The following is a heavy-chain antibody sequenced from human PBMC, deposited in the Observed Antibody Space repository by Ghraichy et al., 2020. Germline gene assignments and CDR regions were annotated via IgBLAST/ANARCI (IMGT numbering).Heavy chain of an antibody. J-gene: IGHJ6*02. CDR2: INHSGST. D-gene: IGHD2-2*01. CDR1: GGSFSGYY. CDR3: ARGRYCSSTSCSYYYYYGMDV. V-gene: IGHV4-34*01. Sequence: SETLSLTCAVYGGSFSGYYWSWIRQPPGKGLEWIGEINHSGSTNYNPSLKSRVTISVDTSKNQFSLKLSSVTAADTAVYYCARGRYCSSTSCSYYYYYGMDVWGQGTTVTVSS.